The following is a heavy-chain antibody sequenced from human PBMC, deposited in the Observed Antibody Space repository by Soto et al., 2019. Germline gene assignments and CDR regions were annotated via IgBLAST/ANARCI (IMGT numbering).Heavy chain of an antibody. Sequence: DVQLVESGGGLVQPGGSLRLSCAISGFSVSSNYLSWVRQAPGKGLEWVSVHYSGGSTYYADSVQGRFTISRYKSNNTLYLQMRRVRAEDTAVYFCARHRHPRGTVGATSPLDPWGQGTQVTVSS. D-gene: IGHD1-26*01. CDR1: GFSVSSNY. CDR2: HYSGGST. J-gene: IGHJ5*02. V-gene: IGHV3-53*01. CDR3: ARHRHPRGTVGATSPLDP.